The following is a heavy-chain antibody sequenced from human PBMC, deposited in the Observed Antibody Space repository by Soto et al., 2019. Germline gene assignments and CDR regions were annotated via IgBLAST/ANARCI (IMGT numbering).Heavy chain of an antibody. CDR3: ARGRYGDY. CDR1: GYAFTTCD. J-gene: IGHJ4*02. V-gene: IGHV1-18*01. CDR2: ISAHSGNT. Sequence: QVHLVQSGAEVKKPGASVKVSCKGSGYAFTTCDITWVRQAPGQGLEWMGWISAHSGNTNYAQKLQGRVTGTRDTSTSPAYMELRSLRSDDTAVYYCARGRYGDYWGQGALVTVSS. D-gene: IGHD1-1*01.